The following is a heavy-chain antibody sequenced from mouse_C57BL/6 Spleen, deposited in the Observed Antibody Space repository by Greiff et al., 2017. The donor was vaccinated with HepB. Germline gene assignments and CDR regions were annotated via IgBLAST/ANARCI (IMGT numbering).Heavy chain of an antibody. D-gene: IGHD2-3*01. J-gene: IGHJ3*01. CDR2: IWSGGST. Sequence: QVQLQQSGPGLVQPSQSLSITCTVSGFSLTSYGVHWVRQSPGKGLEWLGVIWSGGSTDYNAAFISRLSISKDNSKSQVFFKMNSLQADDTAIYYCAKYDGYYGFAYWGQGTLVTVSA. CDR1: GFSLTSYG. CDR3: AKYDGYYGFAY. V-gene: IGHV2-2*01.